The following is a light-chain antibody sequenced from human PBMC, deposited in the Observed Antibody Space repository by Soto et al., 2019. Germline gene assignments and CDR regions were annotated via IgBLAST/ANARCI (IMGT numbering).Light chain of an antibody. CDR2: EDN. CDR3: HSYNTFGSVV. CDR1: SGSIGDNY. V-gene: IGLV6-57*04. J-gene: IGLJ3*02. Sequence: NFMLTQPHSVSESPGKTVIITCTRSSGSIGDNYVQWYQQRPGSAHTTIIYEDNQRPSGVPDRFSGSLDRSANSVSLTSSGLKTEDGADYYCHSYNTFGSVVFCGVTKLTVL.